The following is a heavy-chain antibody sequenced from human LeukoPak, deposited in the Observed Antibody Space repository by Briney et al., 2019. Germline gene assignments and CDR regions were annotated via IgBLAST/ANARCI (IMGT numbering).Heavy chain of an antibody. CDR3: ARDGPTAAPFDY. D-gene: IGHD2-2*01. CDR1: GYRFTSYD. CDR2: INPSGGST. Sequence: ASVKVSCKASGYRFTSYDMHWVRQAPGQGLEWMGIINPSGGSTSYAQRFQGRVATTRDTPTTTVYMEVNSLTSEDPAVYFCARDGPTAAPFDYWGQGTLVTVSS. J-gene: IGHJ4*02. V-gene: IGHV1-46*01.